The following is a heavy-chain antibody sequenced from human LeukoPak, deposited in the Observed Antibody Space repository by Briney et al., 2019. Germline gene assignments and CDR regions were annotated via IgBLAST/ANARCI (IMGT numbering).Heavy chain of an antibody. CDR3: AKDLRWLQSHDAFDI. V-gene: IGHV3-30*02. CDR1: GFTFSSYG. D-gene: IGHD5-24*01. CDR2: IRYDGSNK. Sequence: GGSLRLSCAASGFTFSSYGMHWVRQAPGKGLEWVAFIRYDGSNKYYADSVKGRFTISRDNSKNTLYLQMNSLRAEDTAVYYCAKDLRWLQSHDAFDIWGQGTMVTVSS. J-gene: IGHJ3*02.